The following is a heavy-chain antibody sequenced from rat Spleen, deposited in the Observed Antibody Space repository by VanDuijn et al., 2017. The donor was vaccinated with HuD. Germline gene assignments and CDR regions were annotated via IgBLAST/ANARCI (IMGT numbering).Heavy chain of an antibody. CDR3: ARVGYSSYIRYFDY. Sequence: QVQLKESGPGLVQPSQTLSLTCTVSGFSLTRYDISWVRQPPGKGLEWMGVIWTGGTTAYNSLLKSRLSISSDTSTSQVFLKMNSLQTEDTATYYSARVGYSSYIRYFDYWGQGVMVTVSS. V-gene: IGHV2-43*01. D-gene: IGHD1-2*01. J-gene: IGHJ2*01. CDR1: GFSLTRYD. CDR2: IWTGGTT.